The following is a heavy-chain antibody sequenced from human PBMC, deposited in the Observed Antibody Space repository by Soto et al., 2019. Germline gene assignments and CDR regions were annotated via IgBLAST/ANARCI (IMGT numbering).Heavy chain of an antibody. J-gene: IGHJ6*02. CDR3: ARDLRATFRYYGMDV. CDR1: GCTFTGYY. Sequence: ASVKVSCKASGCTFTGYYMHWVRQAPGQGLEWMGWINPNSGGTNYAQKFQGRVTMTRDTSISTAYMELSRLRSDDTAVYYCARDLRATFRYYGMDVWGQGTTVTVSS. V-gene: IGHV1-2*02. D-gene: IGHD5-12*01. CDR2: INPNSGGT.